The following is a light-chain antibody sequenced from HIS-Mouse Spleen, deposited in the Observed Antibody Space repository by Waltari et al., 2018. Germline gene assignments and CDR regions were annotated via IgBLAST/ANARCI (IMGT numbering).Light chain of an antibody. CDR3: QQYGSSPRT. CDR2: GAS. J-gene: IGKJ1*01. V-gene: IGKV3-20*01. Sequence: EIVLTQSPGTLSLSPGERATLSCRASQSVSSSYLAWSQQKPGQAPRLLIYGASRRATGIPDSFSGSGSGTDFTLTISRLEPEDFAVYYCQQYGSSPRTFGQGTKVEIK. CDR1: QSVSSSY.